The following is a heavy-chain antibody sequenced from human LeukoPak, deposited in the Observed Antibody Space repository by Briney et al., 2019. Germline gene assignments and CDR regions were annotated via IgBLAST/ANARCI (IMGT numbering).Heavy chain of an antibody. D-gene: IGHD3-22*01. J-gene: IGHJ4*02. V-gene: IGHV3-30*02. CDR1: GFTFSSYG. Sequence: PGGSLRLSCAASGFTFSSYGMHWVRQAPGKGLEWVAFIRYDGSNKYYADSVKGRFTISRDNAKNSLYLQMNSLRAEDTAVYYCARDRVLDYYDSSGYDYWGQGTLVTVSS. CDR3: ARDRVLDYYDSSGYDY. CDR2: IRYDGSNK.